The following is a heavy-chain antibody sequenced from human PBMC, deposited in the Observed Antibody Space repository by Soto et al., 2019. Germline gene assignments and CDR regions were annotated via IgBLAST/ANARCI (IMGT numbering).Heavy chain of an antibody. CDR3: ARDEEDANLMIVVLTGDS. D-gene: IGHD2-21*01. CDR1: GYRFSSYG. CDR2: VSTYDGNT. J-gene: IGHJ4*02. V-gene: IGHV1-18*01. Sequence: QVQLVQSGGEVKEPGASVKVSCKASGYRFSSYGINWVRQAPGQGLEWMGWVSTYDGNTQYAQKFQGRITMTTVTSTNTVYLELRSLTSDETAVYYCARDEEDANLMIVVLTGDSWVQGTLVSVAS.